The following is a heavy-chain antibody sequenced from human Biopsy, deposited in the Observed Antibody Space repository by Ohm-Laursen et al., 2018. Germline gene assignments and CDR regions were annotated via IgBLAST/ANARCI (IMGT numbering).Heavy chain of an antibody. CDR2: IYTSGIT. Sequence: SDTLSLTCTVSGGSLSSYSWSWIRQPAGEGLEWIGQIYTSGITNYNPSLKSRVTMSVDTSKNKFSLRVCSVTAADTAVYYCARDRDRRGWFDPWGQGTLVTVSS. J-gene: IGHJ5*02. V-gene: IGHV4-4*07. CDR3: ARDRDRRGWFDP. CDR1: GGSLSSYS. D-gene: IGHD1-14*01.